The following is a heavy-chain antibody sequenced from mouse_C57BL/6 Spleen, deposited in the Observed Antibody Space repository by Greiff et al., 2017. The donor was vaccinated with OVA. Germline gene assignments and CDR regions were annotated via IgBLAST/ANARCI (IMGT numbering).Heavy chain of an antibody. CDR2: ILPGSGST. CDR1: GYTFTGYW. J-gene: IGHJ1*03. Sequence: QVQLQQSGAELMKPGASVKLSCKATGYTFTGYWIEWVKQRPGHGLEWIGEILPGSGSTNYHEKFKGKATFTADTSSNTAYMQLSSLTTEDSAIYYCARYGSSYWYFDVWGTGTTVTVSS. CDR3: ARYGSSYWYFDV. V-gene: IGHV1-9*01. D-gene: IGHD1-1*01.